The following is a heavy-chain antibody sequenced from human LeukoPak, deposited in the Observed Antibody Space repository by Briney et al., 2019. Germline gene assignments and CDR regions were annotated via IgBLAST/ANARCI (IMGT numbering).Heavy chain of an antibody. Sequence: KPSETLSLTCTVSGGSVSSASYYWTWIRQPPGKGLEWIGYIYHSGSTYYNPSLKSRVTISVDRSKNQFSLKLSSVTAADTAVYYCARGSHYYDSSGYALDYWGQGTLVTVSS. J-gene: IGHJ4*02. D-gene: IGHD3-22*01. V-gene: IGHV4-30-2*01. CDR3: ARGSHYYDSSGYALDY. CDR1: GGSVSSASYY. CDR2: IYHSGST.